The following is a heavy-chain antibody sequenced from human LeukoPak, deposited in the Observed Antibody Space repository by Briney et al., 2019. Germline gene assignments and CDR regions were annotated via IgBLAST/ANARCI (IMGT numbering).Heavy chain of an antibody. J-gene: IGHJ5*02. CDR3: ARGLQSYDSNWFDP. Sequence: PGGSLRLSCAASGFTFSTYAMHWVRQAPGKGPEWVAIISYEGANKYFADSVKGRFTISRDNSKDTVYLQLNSLKYEDSAVYYCARGLQSYDSNWFDPWGQGTLVTVSS. D-gene: IGHD4-11*01. CDR2: ISYEGANK. CDR1: GFTFSTYA. V-gene: IGHV3-30-3*01.